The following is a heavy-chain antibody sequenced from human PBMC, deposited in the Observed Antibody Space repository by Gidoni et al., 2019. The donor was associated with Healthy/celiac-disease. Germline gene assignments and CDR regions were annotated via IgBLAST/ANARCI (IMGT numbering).Heavy chain of an antibody. D-gene: IGHD3-9*01. Sequence: QVQLQESGPGLVKPSETLSLTCTVSGGSILSYYWSWIRQPPGKGLEWMGYIYSSGSTNYNPSIKSRVTISVDTSKNQFSLKLSSVTAADTAVYYCATIPYDILTGYTIWGQGTKVTVSS. CDR2: IYSSGST. V-gene: IGHV4-59*01. CDR3: ATIPYDILTGYTI. J-gene: IGHJ3*02. CDR1: GGSILSYY.